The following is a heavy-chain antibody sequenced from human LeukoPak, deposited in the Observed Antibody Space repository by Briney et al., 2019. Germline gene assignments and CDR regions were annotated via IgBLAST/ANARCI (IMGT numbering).Heavy chain of an antibody. CDR1: GYTFTSYY. D-gene: IGHD3-3*01. Sequence: VASVKVSCKASGYTFTSYYMHWVRQAPGQGLEWMGIINPSGGSTSYAQKFQGIVTMTRDTSTSTVYMELSSLRSEDTAVYYCARRMGDYDFWSGYSRGDYYYYMDVWGKGTTVTVSS. V-gene: IGHV1-46*03. J-gene: IGHJ6*03. CDR3: ARRMGDYDFWSGYSRGDYYYYMDV. CDR2: INPSGGST.